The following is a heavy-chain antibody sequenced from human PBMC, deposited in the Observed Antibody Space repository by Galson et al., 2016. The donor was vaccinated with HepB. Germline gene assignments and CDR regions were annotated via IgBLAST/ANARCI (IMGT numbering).Heavy chain of an antibody. D-gene: IGHD2-15*01. CDR2: ISNDGSNK. CDR1: GFLFRSYA. Sequence: SLRLSCADSGFLFRSYAMNSVCQAPGKGLEWMAVISNDGSNKYFADSVKGRFTISRDNSKKMFYLEMNSLRPEDTAIYYCARDKGGQYFDLWGRGTLVSVSS. J-gene: IGHJ2*01. CDR3: ARDKGGQYFDL. V-gene: IGHV3-30-3*01.